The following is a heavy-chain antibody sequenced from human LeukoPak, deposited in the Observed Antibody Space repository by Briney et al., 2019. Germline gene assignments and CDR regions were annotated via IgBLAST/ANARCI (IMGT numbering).Heavy chain of an antibody. D-gene: IGHD6-13*01. Sequence: GGSLRLSCAASGFTFSSYAMSWVRQAPGKGLEWASAISGSGGSTYYADSVKGRFTISRDNSKNTLYLQMNSLRAEDTAVYYCAKPRTPIAAAGTLFDYWGQGTLVTVSS. CDR2: ISGSGGST. J-gene: IGHJ4*02. CDR1: GFTFSSYA. V-gene: IGHV3-23*01. CDR3: AKPRTPIAAAGTLFDY.